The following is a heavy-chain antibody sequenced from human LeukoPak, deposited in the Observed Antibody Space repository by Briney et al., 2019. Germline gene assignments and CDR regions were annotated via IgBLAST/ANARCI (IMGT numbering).Heavy chain of an antibody. CDR1: GFTFSSYA. CDR3: AKDLTMVVTPTFDY. CDR2: ISGSGGST. D-gene: IGHD4-23*01. J-gene: IGHJ4*02. V-gene: IGHV3-23*01. Sequence: GGSLRLSCAASGFTFSSYAVSWVRQAPGKGLEWVSAISGSGGSTYYADSVKGRFTISRDNSKNTLYLQMNSLRAEDTAVYYCAKDLTMVVTPTFDYWGQGTLVTVSS.